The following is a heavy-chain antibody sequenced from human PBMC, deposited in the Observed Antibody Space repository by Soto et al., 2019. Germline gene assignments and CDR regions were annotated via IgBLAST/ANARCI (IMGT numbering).Heavy chain of an antibody. CDR3: VRDSHGDY. CDR1: GFTFRSFW. CDR2: IDGDDGDETAT. Sequence: EVQLVESGGGLVQPGGSLRLSCTASGFTFRSFWMQWVRQAPGKGLEWVARIDGDDGDETATNYADSVQGRFPISRDNAKNTLHLQMSSLRAEDTAVYYCVRDSHGDYWGQGTLVTVSP. J-gene: IGHJ4*02. V-gene: IGHV3-74*01.